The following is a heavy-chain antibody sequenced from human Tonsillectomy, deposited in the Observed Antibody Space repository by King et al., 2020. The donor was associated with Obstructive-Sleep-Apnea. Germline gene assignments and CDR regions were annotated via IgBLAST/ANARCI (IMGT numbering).Heavy chain of an antibody. V-gene: IGHV1-69*12. CDR2: IIPIFGTA. Sequence: QLVQSGAEVKKPGSSVKVSCKASGGTFSSYAISWVRQAPGQGLEWMGGIIPIFGTANYAQKCQGRVTITADESTSTAYMELSSLRSEDTAVYYCARDYGNYDILTGPPGYYGMDVWGQGTTVTVSS. CDR1: GGTFSSYA. J-gene: IGHJ6*02. D-gene: IGHD3-9*01. CDR3: ARDYGNYDILTGPPGYYGMDV.